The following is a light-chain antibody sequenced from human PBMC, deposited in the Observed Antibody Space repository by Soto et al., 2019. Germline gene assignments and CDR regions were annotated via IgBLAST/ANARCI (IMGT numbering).Light chain of an antibody. V-gene: IGLV2-14*01. Sequence: QSALTQPASVSGSPGQSITISCTGTSNDVGGYNFVSWYRQYPGNAPKLIIYDVINRPSGVSNRFSGSKSGNTASLTISGLQAEDEADYYCSLYTSSSLVVIGEGTKLTVL. J-gene: IGLJ2*01. CDR1: SNDVGGYNF. CDR3: SLYTSSSLVV. CDR2: DVI.